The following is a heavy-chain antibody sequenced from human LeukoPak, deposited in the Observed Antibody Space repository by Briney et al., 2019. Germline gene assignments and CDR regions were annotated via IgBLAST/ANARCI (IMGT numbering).Heavy chain of an antibody. Sequence: SETLSLTCAVYGGSFRGYYWSWIRQPPGKGLEWMGEINHSGSTNYNPSLKSRVTISVDTSKNQFSLKLSSVTAADTAVYYCARGHRGAAAGTWAWFDPWGQGTLVTVSP. D-gene: IGHD6-13*01. J-gene: IGHJ5*02. CDR1: GGSFRGYY. V-gene: IGHV4-34*01. CDR3: ARGHRGAAAGTWAWFDP. CDR2: INHSGST.